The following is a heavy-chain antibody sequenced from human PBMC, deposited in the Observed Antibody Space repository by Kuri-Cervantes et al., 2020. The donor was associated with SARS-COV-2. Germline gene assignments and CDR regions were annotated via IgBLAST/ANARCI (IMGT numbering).Heavy chain of an antibody. CDR1: GFTVSSHV. CDR2: ISNDGRTE. Sequence: GGSLRLSCAASGFTVSSHVMHWVRQAPGKGLEWVTVISNDGRTEHYADSVKGRFTISRDKAKNTLYLQMNSLRPEDTAVYYCVRDPHGMDVWGQGTMVTVSS. J-gene: IGHJ6*02. CDR3: VRDPHGMDV. V-gene: IGHV3-30*04.